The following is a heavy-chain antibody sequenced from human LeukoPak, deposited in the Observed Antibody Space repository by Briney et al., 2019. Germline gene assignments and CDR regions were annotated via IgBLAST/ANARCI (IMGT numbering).Heavy chain of an antibody. CDR1: GFTFSSYA. V-gene: IGHV3-23*01. CDR3: AKGELLSALPPFDY. Sequence: GGSLRLSCAASGFTFSSYAMSWVRQAPGKGLEWVSAISGSGGSTYSADSVKGRFTISRDNSKNTLYLQMSSLRAEDTAVYYFAKGELLSALPPFDYWGQGTLVTVSS. J-gene: IGHJ4*02. CDR2: ISGSGGST. D-gene: IGHD3-10*01.